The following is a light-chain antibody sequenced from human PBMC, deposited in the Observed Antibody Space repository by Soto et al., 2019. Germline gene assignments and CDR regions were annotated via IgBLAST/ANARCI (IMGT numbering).Light chain of an antibody. J-gene: IGLJ1*01. V-gene: IGLV2-11*01. CDR2: DGS. CDR3: CSYARTYSG. CDR1: SSDVGGYNY. Sequence: QSALTQPRSVSGSPGQSVTISCTGTSSDVGGYNYVSWYQQHPGKAPKLMIYDGSKRPSGVSVRFSGSKSGNTASLTISALQAEDEADYYCCSYARTYSGFRTGTKVT.